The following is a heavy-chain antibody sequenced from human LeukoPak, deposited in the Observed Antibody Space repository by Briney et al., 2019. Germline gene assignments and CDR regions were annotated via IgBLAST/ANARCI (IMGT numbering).Heavy chain of an antibody. CDR1: GGSISSYY. J-gene: IGHJ5*02. CDR2: IDYSGYT. Sequence: SETLSLICTVSGGSISSYYWTWIRQPPGKGLEWIGYIDYSGYTNYNPSLKSRATISVDTSKNQFSLRLTSVTAEDTAVYYCARDVALGSGSYRFDPWGQGTLVTVSS. D-gene: IGHD3-10*01. CDR3: ARDVALGSGSYRFDP. V-gene: IGHV4-59*01.